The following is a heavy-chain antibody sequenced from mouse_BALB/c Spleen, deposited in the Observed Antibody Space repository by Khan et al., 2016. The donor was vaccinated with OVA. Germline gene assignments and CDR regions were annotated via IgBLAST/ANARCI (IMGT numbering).Heavy chain of an antibody. CDR1: GYSFTSYY. CDR3: ARRGSTSWFPY. D-gene: IGHD1-1*01. Sequence: EVQLQESGPELMKPGASVKISCKASGYSFTSYYIHWVKQSPGKTLEWIGYIDPFNGGSTYNQKFKVKATLTVDKSSNTAYMHLTSLTSEDSAVYYCARRGSTSWFPYWGQGTPVTVSA. CDR2: IDPFNGGS. J-gene: IGHJ3*01. V-gene: IGHV1-31*01.